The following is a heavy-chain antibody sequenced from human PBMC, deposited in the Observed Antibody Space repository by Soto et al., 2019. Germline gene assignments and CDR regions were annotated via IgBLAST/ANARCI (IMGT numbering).Heavy chain of an antibody. Sequence: PGGSLRLSCAASGFSFISYAMSWVRQAPGKGLEWVSTISGSDGKTFYADSVKGRFPISRDTSKNMLYLQMNNLRGDDTAVYYCVRWSYLDYWGQGTRVTVSS. CDR3: VRWSYLDY. D-gene: IGHD3-3*01. CDR1: GFSFISYA. J-gene: IGHJ4*02. CDR2: ISGSDGKT. V-gene: IGHV3-23*01.